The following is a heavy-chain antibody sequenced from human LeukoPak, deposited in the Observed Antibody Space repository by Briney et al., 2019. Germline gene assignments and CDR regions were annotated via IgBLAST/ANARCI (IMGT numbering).Heavy chain of an antibody. D-gene: IGHD6-13*01. V-gene: IGHV1-2*02. CDR1: GYTFTGYY. J-gene: IGHJ6*03. CDR3: ARDKRHSSSWYYYYYYMDV. Sequence: ASVKVSCKASGYTFTGYYMHWVRQAPGQGREWMGWINPNKGGTNYAQNFQGRVTMTRDTSISTAYMELSRLRSDDTAVYYCARDKRHSSSWYYYYYYMDVWGKGTTVTVSS. CDR2: INPNKGGT.